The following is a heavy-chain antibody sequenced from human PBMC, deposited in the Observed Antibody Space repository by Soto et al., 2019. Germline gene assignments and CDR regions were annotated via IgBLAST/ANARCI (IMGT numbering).Heavy chain of an antibody. V-gene: IGHV4-39*01. CDR3: VRPKARLGYSGSEWSYMDV. CDR1: GGSISSSSYY. CDR2: IYYSGST. J-gene: IGHJ6*03. D-gene: IGHD6-13*01. Sequence: SGTLSLTCTVSGGSISSSSYYWGGIRQPPGKGLEWIGSIYYSGSTYYNPSLKSRVTISVDTSKNQFSLKLSSVTAADTAVYYCVRPKARLGYSGSEWSYMDVWGKGTTVTVSS.